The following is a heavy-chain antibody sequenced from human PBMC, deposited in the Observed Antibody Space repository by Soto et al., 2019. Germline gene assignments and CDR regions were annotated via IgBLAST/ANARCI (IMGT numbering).Heavy chain of an antibody. J-gene: IGHJ5*02. D-gene: IGHD6-13*01. CDR3: ARVAAGGTLVNWFDP. Sequence: GESLKSSCKGSGYTFSNYWIAWVRQMSVTGLEWMGIIYPGDSDTRYSPSFQGQVTISADKSISTAYLQWSSLKASDTAMYYCARVAAGGTLVNWFDPWGQGTLVTVSS. CDR2: IYPGDSDT. CDR1: GYTFSNYW. V-gene: IGHV5-51*01.